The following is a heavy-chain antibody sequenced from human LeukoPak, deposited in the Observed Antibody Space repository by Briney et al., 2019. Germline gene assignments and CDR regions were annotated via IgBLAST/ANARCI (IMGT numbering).Heavy chain of an antibody. CDR3: ARGSRYYGSGSHRNWFDP. CDR1: GGSFSGYY. J-gene: IGHJ5*02. V-gene: IGHV4-34*01. CDR2: INHSGST. Sequence: RSSETLSLTCAVYGGSFSGYYWSWIRQPPGKGLEWIGEINHSGSTNYNPSLKSRVTISVDTSKNRFSLKLSSVTAADTAVYYCARGSRYYGSGSHRNWFDPWGQGTLVTVSS. D-gene: IGHD3-10*01.